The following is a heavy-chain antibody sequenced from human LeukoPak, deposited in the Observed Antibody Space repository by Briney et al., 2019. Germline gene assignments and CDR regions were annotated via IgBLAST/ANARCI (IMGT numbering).Heavy chain of an antibody. CDR1: GFTFSDYY. CDR2: ISSSGSTI. V-gene: IGHV3-11*01. Sequence: GGSLRLSCAASGFTFSDYYMSWIRQAPGKGLEWVSYISSSGSTIYYADSVKGRFTISRDNAKNSLYLQMNSLRAEDTAVYYRARGPPYSSSWYADYYYYYYMNVWGKGTTVTVSS. J-gene: IGHJ6*03. CDR3: ARGPPYSSSWYADYYYYYYMNV. D-gene: IGHD6-13*01.